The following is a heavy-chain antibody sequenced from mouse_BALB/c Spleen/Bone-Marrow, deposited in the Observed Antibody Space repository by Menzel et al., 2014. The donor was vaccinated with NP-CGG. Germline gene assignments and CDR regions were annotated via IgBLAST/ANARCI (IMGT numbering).Heavy chain of an antibody. CDR1: GFNIKDTY. J-gene: IGHJ2*01. Sequence: EVMLVESGAELVKPGASVKLSCTASGFNIKDTYMHWVKQRPEQGLEWIGRIDPANGNTKYDPKFQGKATITADTSSNTAYLQLSSPTSEDTAVYYCALLYGNYDYWGQGTTLTVSS. CDR3: ALLYGNYDY. CDR2: IDPANGNT. V-gene: IGHV14-3*02. D-gene: IGHD2-10*02.